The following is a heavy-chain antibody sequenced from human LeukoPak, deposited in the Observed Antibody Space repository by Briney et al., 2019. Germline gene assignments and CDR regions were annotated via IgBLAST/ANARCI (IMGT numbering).Heavy chain of an antibody. D-gene: IGHD5/OR15-5a*01. Sequence: WQSLRLSCAASGFTVSSNYMSWVRQAPGQALDLVSVINSGDNTIYADSVKGPFNSSRDNDKNTLYLQMNSLRDEDTAVYYCARVIVSMVRNDYWGQGTLVTVSS. CDR1: GFTVSSNY. CDR2: INSGDNT. J-gene: IGHJ4*02. V-gene: IGHV3-66*01. CDR3: ARVIVSMVRNDY.